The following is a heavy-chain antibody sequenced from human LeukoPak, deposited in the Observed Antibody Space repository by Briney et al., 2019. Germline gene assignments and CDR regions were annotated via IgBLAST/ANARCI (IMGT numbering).Heavy chain of an antibody. J-gene: IGHJ5*02. V-gene: IGHV1-69*05. CDR3: ARVGYSSPSTYNWFDP. D-gene: IGHD6-6*01. CDR2: IIPIFGTA. CDR1: GGTFSSYA. Sequence: ASVKVSCKASGGTFSSYAISWVRQAPGQGLEWMGGIIPIFGTANYAQKFQGRVTITTDESTSTAYMELSSLRSEDTAVYYCARVGYSSPSTYNWFDPWGQGTLVTVSS.